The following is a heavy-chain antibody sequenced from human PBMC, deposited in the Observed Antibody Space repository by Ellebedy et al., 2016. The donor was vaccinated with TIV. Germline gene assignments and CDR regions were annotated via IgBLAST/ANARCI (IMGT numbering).Heavy chain of an antibody. CDR3: ARASRLFDYYYYCMDV. V-gene: IGHV4-59*01. J-gene: IGHJ6*02. D-gene: IGHD3-22*01. CDR2: IYYSGST. Sequence: SETLSLTCTVSGGSISSYYWSWIRQPPGKGLEWIGYIYYSGSTNYNPSLKSRVTIAVDTSKNQFSLKLSSVTAADTAVYYCARASRLFDYYYYCMDVWGQGTTVTVSS. CDR1: GGSISSYY.